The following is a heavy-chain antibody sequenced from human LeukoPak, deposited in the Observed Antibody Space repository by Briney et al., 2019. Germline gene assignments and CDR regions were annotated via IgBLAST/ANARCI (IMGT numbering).Heavy chain of an antibody. CDR3: ARGSNSNYVFDY. CDR1: GFTFSSYE. D-gene: IGHD4-11*01. V-gene: IGHV3-48*03. J-gene: IGHJ4*02. CDR2: ISSSGSTI. Sequence: GGSLGLSCAASGFTFSSYEMNWVRQAPGKRLECVSYISSSGSTIYDADSVKGRFTISRDNAKNSLYLQMNSLRAEDTAVYYCARGSNSNYVFDYWGQGTLVTVSS.